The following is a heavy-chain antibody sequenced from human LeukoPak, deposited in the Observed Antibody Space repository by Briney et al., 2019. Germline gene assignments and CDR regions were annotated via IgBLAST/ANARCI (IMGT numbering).Heavy chain of an antibody. V-gene: IGHV5-51*01. D-gene: IGHD2-2*01. J-gene: IGHJ4*02. Sequence: WVRLPPGKGLEWMGIIYPGDSDTRYSPSFQGQVTISADKSISTAYLQWSSLKASDTAIYYCARGISSTYIGDYWGQGTLVTVSS. CDR2: IYPGDSDT. CDR3: ARGISSTYIGDY.